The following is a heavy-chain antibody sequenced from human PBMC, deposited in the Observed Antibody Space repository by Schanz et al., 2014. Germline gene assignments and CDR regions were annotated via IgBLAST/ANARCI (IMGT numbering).Heavy chain of an antibody. V-gene: IGHV3-30*02. CDR3: AKDLGGYSSSRIEYFQH. CDR1: GFIFSNHG. D-gene: IGHD6-13*01. CDR2: IQHDGSRT. J-gene: IGHJ1*01. Sequence: QAELVESGGGVVQPGGSLRLSCEASGFIFSNHGMNWVRQAPGKGLEWVAFIQHDGSRTYYTASLKGRVTISRDNSQNTLYLQMNSLRAEDTAVYYCAKDLGGYSSSRIEYFQHWGQGTLVTVSS.